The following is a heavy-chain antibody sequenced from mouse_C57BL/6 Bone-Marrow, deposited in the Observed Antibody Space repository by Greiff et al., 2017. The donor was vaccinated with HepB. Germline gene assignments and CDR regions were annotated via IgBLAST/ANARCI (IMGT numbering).Heavy chain of an antibody. V-gene: IGHV5-4*01. D-gene: IGHD2-1*01. J-gene: IGHJ2*01. CDR2: ISDGGSYT. CDR1: GFTFSSYA. CDR3: ARIYYGNYDFDY. Sequence: VQLKESGGGLVKPGGSLKLSCAASGFTFSSYAMSWVRQTPEKRLEWVATISDGGSYTYYPDNVKGRFTISRDNAKNNLYLQMSHLKSEDTAMYYCARIYYGNYDFDYGGQGTTLTVSS.